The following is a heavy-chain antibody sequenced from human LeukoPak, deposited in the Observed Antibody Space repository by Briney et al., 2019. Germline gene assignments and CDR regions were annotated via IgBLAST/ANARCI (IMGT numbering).Heavy chain of an antibody. CDR3: AREYSSSWFDY. Sequence: GGSPRLSCAASGFTFSSYAMHWVRQAPGKGLEWVAVISYDGSNKYYADSVKGRFTISRDNSKNTLYLQMNSLRAEDTAVYYCAREYSSSWFDYWGQGTLVTVSS. V-gene: IGHV3-30-3*01. D-gene: IGHD6-13*01. J-gene: IGHJ4*02. CDR2: ISYDGSNK. CDR1: GFTFSSYA.